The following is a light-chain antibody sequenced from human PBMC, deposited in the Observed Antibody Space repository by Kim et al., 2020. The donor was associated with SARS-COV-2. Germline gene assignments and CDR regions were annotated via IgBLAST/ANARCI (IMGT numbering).Light chain of an antibody. CDR3: QAWDSSVVV. V-gene: IGLV3-1*01. CDR1: KLGDRY. CDR2: QDG. J-gene: IGLJ2*01. Sequence: VAPGPRASITGYGNKLGDRYANWYRQKPGQAHVVVIYQDGHRPSGIPERFSGSSSGNTATLTSSGTQDMDEADYYCQAWDSSVVVFGGGTQLTVL.